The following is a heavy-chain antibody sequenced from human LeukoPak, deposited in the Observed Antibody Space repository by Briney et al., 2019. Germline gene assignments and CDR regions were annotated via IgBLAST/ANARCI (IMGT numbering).Heavy chain of an antibody. V-gene: IGHV4-4*02. CDR2: IYHRGTT. J-gene: IGHJ4*02. CDR3: ARDYGSGDYYFAY. CDR1: GDSISSSHW. Sequence: TSGTLSLTCAVSGDSISSSHWWTWVRQPPGKGLEWIGEIYHRGTTNYNLSLKSRVTISVDRSKNQFSLRLTSVTAADTAVYYCARDYGSGDYYFAYWGQGALVTVSP. D-gene: IGHD3-10*01.